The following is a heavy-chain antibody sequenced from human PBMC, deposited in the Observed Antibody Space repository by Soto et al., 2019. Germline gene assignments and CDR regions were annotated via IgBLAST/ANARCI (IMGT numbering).Heavy chain of an antibody. D-gene: IGHD3-10*01. Sequence: ASVKVSCKASGYTFTSYDINWVRQATGQGPEWMGWMNPNSGNTGYAQKFQGRVTMTRNTSISTAYMELSSLRSEDTAVYYCARVYGSGSYYIGDPCDMDVWGQGTTVTVSS. CDR1: GYTFTSYD. CDR3: ARVYGSGSYYIGDPCDMDV. V-gene: IGHV1-8*01. CDR2: MNPNSGNT. J-gene: IGHJ6*02.